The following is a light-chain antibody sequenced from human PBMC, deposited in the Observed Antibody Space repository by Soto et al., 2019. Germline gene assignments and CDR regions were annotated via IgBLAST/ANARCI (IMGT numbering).Light chain of an antibody. J-gene: IGLJ1*01. V-gene: IGLV1-51*01. Sequence: SAPTQPPPVSAAPGQRGTISFSWSTSIIGNNFVSWYQQLPGTAPKLLMYEDNKRPSGIPDRISGSKSGTSATLGITGLQTGDEADYYCGTWDSSLSANVFGTGTKVTVL. CDR1: TSIIGNNF. CDR2: EDN. CDR3: GTWDSSLSANV.